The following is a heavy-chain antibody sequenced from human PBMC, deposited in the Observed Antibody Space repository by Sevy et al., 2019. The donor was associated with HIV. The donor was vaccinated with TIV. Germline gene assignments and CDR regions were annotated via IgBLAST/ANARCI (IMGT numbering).Heavy chain of an antibody. V-gene: IGHV1-18*01. CDR1: GYTFTSYG. J-gene: IGHJ3*02. CDR2: ISAYTGST. CDR3: ARDSESSAWDAFDI. D-gene: IGHD6-19*01. Sequence: ASVKVSCEASGYTFTSYGISWVRRAPGQGLEWMGWISAYTGSTHYAQKLQGRVIMTTDTSTSTAYLELRSLRSDDTAVYYCARDSESSAWDAFDIWGQGTMVTVSS.